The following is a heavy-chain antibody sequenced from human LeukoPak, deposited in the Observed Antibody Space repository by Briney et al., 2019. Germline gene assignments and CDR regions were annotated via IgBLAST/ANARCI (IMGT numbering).Heavy chain of an antibody. CDR2: MNPNTGNT. V-gene: IGHV1-8*03. D-gene: IGHD1-26*01. Sequence: ASVKVSCKASGYTFSTYDIHWVRQATGQGLEWMGWMNPNTGNTGYAQKFQDRVTIARNTSITTAYMEVSSLRSEDTAVYYCARGGSYTPCDYWGQGTLVTVSS. CDR1: GYTFSTYD. J-gene: IGHJ4*02. CDR3: ARGGSYTPCDY.